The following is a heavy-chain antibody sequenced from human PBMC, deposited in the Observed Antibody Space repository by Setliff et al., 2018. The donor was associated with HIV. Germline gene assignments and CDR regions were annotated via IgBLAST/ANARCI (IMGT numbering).Heavy chain of an antibody. V-gene: IGHV3-23*01. D-gene: IGHD6-19*01. CDR1: GFTFSTYA. J-gene: IGHJ5*02. Sequence: GESLTISCAASGFTFSTYAMSWVRQAPGKGLEWVSAISGSGSSTYYADSVKGRFTISRDNSKNTLYLQMNSLRADDTAVYYCARGKYSSGWYRWFDPWGQGTLVTV. CDR3: ARGKYSSGWYRWFDP. CDR2: ISGSGSST.